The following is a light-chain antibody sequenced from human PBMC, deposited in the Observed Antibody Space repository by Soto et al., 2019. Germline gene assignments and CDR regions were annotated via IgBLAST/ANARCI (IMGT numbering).Light chain of an antibody. CDR1: QSVSNTF. CDR3: QQYGNLPFT. J-gene: IGKJ2*01. V-gene: IGKV3-20*01. Sequence: EIVLMQSPSTLSLSPGERATLSCRARQSVSNTFLSWYQQKPGQAPRLLFFDASSRATGIPDRFSGSGSGTDFTLTISRLEPEDFAVYFCQQYGNLPFTFGQGTKLEI. CDR2: DAS.